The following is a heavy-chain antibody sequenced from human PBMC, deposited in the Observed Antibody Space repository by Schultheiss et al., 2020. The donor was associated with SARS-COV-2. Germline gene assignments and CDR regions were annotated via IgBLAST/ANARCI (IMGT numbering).Heavy chain of an antibody. V-gene: IGHV4-59*12. J-gene: IGHJ6*02. CDR2: TYYSGST. CDR3: ARGRITVFGVVRYERDGMDD. D-gene: IGHD3-3*01. Sequence: PETLSLTCTVSGGSISSYYWSCNRQPAGKGLEWIGYTYYSGSTKYNPFLKNRVTISVDTPKNQFSLKLSSVTAANTAVFYCARGRITVFGVVRYERDGMDDWGQGTTVTVSS. CDR1: GGSISSYY.